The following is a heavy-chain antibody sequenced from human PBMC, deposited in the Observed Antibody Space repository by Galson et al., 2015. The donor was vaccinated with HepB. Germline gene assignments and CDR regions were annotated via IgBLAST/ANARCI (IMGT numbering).Heavy chain of an antibody. V-gene: IGHV1-18*01. Sequence: SVKVSCKASGYTFTSYGISWVRQAPGQGLEWMGWISAYNGNTNYAQKLQGRVTMTTDTSTSTAYMELRSLRSDDTAVYYCAREGGDTMVRGVISLKEEYYYYGMDVWGQGTTVTVSS. D-gene: IGHD3-10*01. CDR2: ISAYNGNT. CDR1: GYTFTSYG. J-gene: IGHJ6*02. CDR3: AREGGDTMVRGVISLKEEYYYYGMDV.